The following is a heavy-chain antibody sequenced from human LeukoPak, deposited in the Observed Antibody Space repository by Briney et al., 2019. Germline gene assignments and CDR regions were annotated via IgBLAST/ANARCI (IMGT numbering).Heavy chain of an antibody. D-gene: IGHD3-16*01. CDR1: GYTFTGYY. V-gene: IGHV1-2*02. Sequence: ASVKVSCKASGYTFTGYYMHWVRQAPGQGLEWMGWINPNSGGTNYAQKFQGRVTMTRDTSVSTAYMELSRLRSDDTAVYYCARVRYRLAETYIDYWGQGTLVTVFS. CDR2: INPNSGGT. J-gene: IGHJ4*02. CDR3: ARVRYRLAETYIDY.